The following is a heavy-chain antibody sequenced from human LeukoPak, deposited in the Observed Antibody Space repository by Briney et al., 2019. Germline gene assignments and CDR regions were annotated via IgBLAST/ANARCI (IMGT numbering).Heavy chain of an antibody. CDR1: GFTFRSYT. J-gene: IGHJ3*02. CDR2: LNAGGDAT. Sequence: PGGSLRLSCAASGFTFRSYTMTWVRQAPGKGLEWVSTLNAGGDATYYADSVKGRFTISRDNSKNTLYLQMNSLSAEDTALYYCAKGLCAAPHTFDIWGQGTMVTVSS. V-gene: IGHV3-23*01. CDR3: AKGLCAAPHTFDI. D-gene: IGHD6-13*01.